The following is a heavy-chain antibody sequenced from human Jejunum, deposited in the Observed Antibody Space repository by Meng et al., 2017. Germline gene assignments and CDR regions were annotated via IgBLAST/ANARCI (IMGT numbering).Heavy chain of an antibody. CDR3: ARGDKRNLGYCSGGSCPHSDY. J-gene: IGHJ4*02. CDR2: ISYDGSNT. D-gene: IGHD2-15*01. CDR1: GFTFSSYA. Sequence: GESLKISCAASGFTFSSYAFHWVRQTPGKGLEWVAVISYDGSNTYHADSVKGRFTISRDNSKNTLYLQMNGLRVEDTAVYYCARGDKRNLGYCSGGSCPHSDYWGQGTLVTVSS. V-gene: IGHV3-30*04.